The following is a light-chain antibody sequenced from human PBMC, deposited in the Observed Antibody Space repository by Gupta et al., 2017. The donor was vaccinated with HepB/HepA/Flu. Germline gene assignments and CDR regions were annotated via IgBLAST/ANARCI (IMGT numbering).Light chain of an antibody. Sequence: QSALTQPASVSGSPGQSITISCTGTSNDVGGYNYVSWYQQHPGKAPKLIIYAVSNRPSGVSYRFSGSKSGNTASLTISGLQAEDEADYYCSSYSSSRTPVFGGGAKLTVL. V-gene: IGLV2-14*03. CDR2: AVS. J-gene: IGLJ3*02. CDR3: SSYSSSRTPV. CDR1: SNDVGGYNY.